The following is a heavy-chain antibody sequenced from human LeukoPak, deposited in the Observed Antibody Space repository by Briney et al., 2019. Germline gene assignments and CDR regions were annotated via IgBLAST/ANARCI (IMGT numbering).Heavy chain of an antibody. CDR1: GYTLTELS. J-gene: IGHJ3*02. D-gene: IGHD4-17*01. CDR3: ATDQTYGDYERFENAFDI. Sequence: ASVKVSCKVSGYTLTELSTHWVRQAPGKGLEWMGGFDPEDGETIYAQKFQGRVTMTEDTSTDTAYMELSSLRSEDTAVYYCATDQTYGDYERFENAFDIWGQGTMVTVSS. V-gene: IGHV1-24*01. CDR2: FDPEDGET.